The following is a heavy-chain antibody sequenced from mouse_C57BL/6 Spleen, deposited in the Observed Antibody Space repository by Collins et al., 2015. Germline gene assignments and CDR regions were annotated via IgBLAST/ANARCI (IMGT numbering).Heavy chain of an antibody. CDR1: GYTFTGYW. V-gene: IGHV1-5*01. D-gene: IGHD2-4*01. Sequence: EVQLQQSGTVLARPGASVKMSCKTSGYTFTGYWMHWVKQRPGQGLEWIGAIYPGNSDTSYNQRFKGKAKLTAVTSASTAYMELSSLTNEDSAVYYCTRIPYYDYDDAMDYWGQGTSVTVSS. CDR3: TRIPYYDYDDAMDY. CDR2: IYPGNSDT. J-gene: IGHJ4*01.